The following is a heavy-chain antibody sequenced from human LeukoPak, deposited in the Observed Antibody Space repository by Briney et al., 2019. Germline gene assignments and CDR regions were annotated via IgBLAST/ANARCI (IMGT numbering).Heavy chain of an antibody. Sequence: SETLSLTCTVSGGSISSYYWSWIRQPPGKGLEWIGYIYYSGSTNYNPSLKSRVTISVDTSKNQFSLKLGSVTAADTAVYYCARVDASGFIDYWGQGTLVTVFS. V-gene: IGHV4-59*01. D-gene: IGHD3-22*01. J-gene: IGHJ4*02. CDR1: GGSISSYY. CDR3: ARVDASGFIDY. CDR2: IYYSGST.